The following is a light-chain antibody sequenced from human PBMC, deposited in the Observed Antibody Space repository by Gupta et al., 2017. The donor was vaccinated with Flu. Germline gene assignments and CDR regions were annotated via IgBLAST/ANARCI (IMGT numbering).Light chain of an antibody. Sequence: QTVVLQEPSFSVSPGGPVTLTCAFSPGSVPTSHFPSWYQQTRGQAPRPLIHSTDLRSSGVPDRFSGSILGNKAALTITGAQADDESDYHCVLYMGSGIWVFGGGTKLAVL. CDR3: VLYMGSGIWV. V-gene: IGLV8-61*01. CDR2: STD. CDR1: PGSVPTSHF. J-gene: IGLJ3*02.